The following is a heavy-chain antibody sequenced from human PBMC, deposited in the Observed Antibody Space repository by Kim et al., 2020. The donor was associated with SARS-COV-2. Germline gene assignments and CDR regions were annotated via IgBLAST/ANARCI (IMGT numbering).Heavy chain of an antibody. CDR2: ISSSSSTI. J-gene: IGHJ4*02. CDR3: ARDSSENQKTYYDFWSVYYTGYPQYYFDY. Sequence: GGSLRLSCAASGFTFSSYSMNWVRQAPGKGLEWVSYISSSSSTIYYADSVKGRFTISRDNAKNSLYLQMNSLRDEDTAVYYCARDSSENQKTYYDFWSVYYTGYPQYYFDYWGQGTLVTVSS. V-gene: IGHV3-48*02. CDR1: GFTFSSYS. D-gene: IGHD3-3*01.